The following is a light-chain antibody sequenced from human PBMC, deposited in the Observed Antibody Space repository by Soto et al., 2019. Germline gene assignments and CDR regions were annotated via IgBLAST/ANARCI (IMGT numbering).Light chain of an antibody. CDR2: CAS. J-gene: IGKJ2*01. Sequence: DTVMTQSPDSLAVSLGERATINCKSSQSVLYSSNNKNYLAWYQQKPGQPPKLLISCASTRESGVPDRFSGSGSWTDFTLTITSVEAEDVAVYYCHQFYNPPPYTCGKGTRLEIK. CDR3: HQFYNPPPYT. V-gene: IGKV4-1*01. CDR1: QSVLYSSNNKNY.